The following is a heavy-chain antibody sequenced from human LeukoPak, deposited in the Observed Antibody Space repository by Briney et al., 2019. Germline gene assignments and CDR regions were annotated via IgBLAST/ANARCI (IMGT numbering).Heavy chain of an antibody. CDR1: GFTFGSYW. V-gene: IGHV3-7*01. CDR2: IKKDGSAK. Sequence: PGGSLRLSCAASGFTFGSYWMSWVRQAPGKGLAWVATIKKDGSAKYYVDSVKGRFTISKDNAENSLFLQMSSLRAEDTAVYYCARLSGEVTVFDYWGQGTLVTVSS. J-gene: IGHJ4*02. CDR3: ARLSGEVTVFDY. D-gene: IGHD2-21*02.